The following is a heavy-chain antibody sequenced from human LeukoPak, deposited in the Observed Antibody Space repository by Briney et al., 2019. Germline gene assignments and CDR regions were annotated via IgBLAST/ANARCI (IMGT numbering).Heavy chain of an antibody. CDR3: ARGRANYFGSRKNLFDP. Sequence: PSETLSLTCSVSGGSINSRSYSWTWIRQPPGKDLEWIGSINYRGNTYFNPSLKSRVSMSVDTSTNQFSLRLRSVTAADTAVYYCARGRANYFGSRKNLFDPWGQGTLVSVSS. CDR1: GGSINSRSYS. J-gene: IGHJ5*02. CDR2: INYRGNT. V-gene: IGHV4-39*07. D-gene: IGHD4/OR15-4a*01.